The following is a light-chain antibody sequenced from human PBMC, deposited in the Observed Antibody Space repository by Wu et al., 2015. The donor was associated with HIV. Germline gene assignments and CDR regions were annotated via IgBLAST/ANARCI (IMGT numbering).Light chain of an antibody. CDR1: QSVSSY. CDR2: DAS. J-gene: IGKJ2*01. V-gene: IGKV3-11*01. Sequence: DIVLTQSPATLSLSPGKRATLSCRASQSVSSYLAWYQQKPGQAPRLLMYDASNRATGIPARFSGSGSGTEFTLTISRLDPEDFAVYYCQHYGNSPYTFGQGTKLEIK. CDR3: QHYGNSPYT.